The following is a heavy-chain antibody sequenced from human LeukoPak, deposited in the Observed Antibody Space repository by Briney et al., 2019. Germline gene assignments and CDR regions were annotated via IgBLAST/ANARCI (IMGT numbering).Heavy chain of an antibody. V-gene: IGHV3-48*03. Sequence: GGSLRLSCAASGFTFSSYEMNWVRQAPGKGLEWVSYIFSRDDSTYYSDSVKGRFTISRDNAKNALYLQMNSLRAEDTAVYYCARHLITMIRGSFDLWGQGTMVTVSS. CDR2: IFSRDDST. CDR3: ARHLITMIRGSFDL. CDR1: GFTFSSYE. D-gene: IGHD3-22*01. J-gene: IGHJ3*01.